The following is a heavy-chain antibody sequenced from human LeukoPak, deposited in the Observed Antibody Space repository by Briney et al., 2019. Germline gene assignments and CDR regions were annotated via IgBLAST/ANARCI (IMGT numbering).Heavy chain of an antibody. CDR1: GFTFSSYG. CDR2: ISYDGSNK. V-gene: IGHV3-30*03. D-gene: IGHD2-2*01. CDR3: ARKFCSSTSCYPSEYFQH. Sequence: PGGSLRLSCAASGFTFSSYGMHWVRQAPGKGLEWVAVISYDGSNKYYADSVKGRFTISRDNSKNTLYLQMNSLRAEDTAVYYCARKFCSSTSCYPSEYFQHWGQGTLVTVSS. J-gene: IGHJ1*01.